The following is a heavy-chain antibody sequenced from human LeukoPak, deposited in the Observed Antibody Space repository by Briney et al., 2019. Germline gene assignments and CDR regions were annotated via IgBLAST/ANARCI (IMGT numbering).Heavy chain of an antibody. Sequence: GGSLRLSCAASGFTFSSYAMHWVRQAPGKGLEWVAVISYDGSNKYYADSVKGRFTISRDNSKNTLYLQMNSLRAEDTALYYCANLRDGYNTPYFDYWGQGTLVTVSS. D-gene: IGHD5-24*01. CDR2: ISYDGSNK. V-gene: IGHV3-30-3*01. CDR1: GFTFSSYA. J-gene: IGHJ4*02. CDR3: ANLRDGYNTPYFDY.